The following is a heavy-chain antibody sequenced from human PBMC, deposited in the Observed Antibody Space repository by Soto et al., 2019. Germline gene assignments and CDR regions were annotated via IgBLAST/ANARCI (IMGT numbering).Heavy chain of an antibody. CDR2: ISGSGDDT. V-gene: IGHV3-23*01. J-gene: IGHJ4*02. D-gene: IGHD2-15*01. Sequence: GGSLRLSXTASGFTFITYAMSWVRQAPGKGLEWVSGISGSGDDTYYADSVKGRFTISRDNSKNTLYLQMNSLRAEDTAVYYCPQEEAASFDYWGQGTLVTVSS. CDR3: PQEEAASFDY. CDR1: GFTFITYA.